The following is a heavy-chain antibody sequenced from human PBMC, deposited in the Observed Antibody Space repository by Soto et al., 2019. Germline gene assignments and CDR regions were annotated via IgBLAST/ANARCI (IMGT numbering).Heavy chain of an antibody. V-gene: IGHV4-59*02. CDR2: IYYIGAY. J-gene: IGHJ5*02. D-gene: IGHD1-1*01. Sequence: PSETLSLTCSVSGASVSSYYWSWVRQPPGKGLEWIGYIYYIGAYNYNPSLKSRVTISVDTSKNQFSLKLTSVTAADTAVYYCAPTPETSDWLDPWGQGTLVTVSS. CDR1: GASVSSYY. CDR3: APTPETSDWLDP.